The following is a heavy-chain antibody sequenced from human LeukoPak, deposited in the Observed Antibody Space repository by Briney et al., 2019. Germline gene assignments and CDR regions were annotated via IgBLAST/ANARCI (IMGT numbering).Heavy chain of an antibody. CDR2: ISGSGSSI. D-gene: IGHD6-19*01. CDR3: ARDRSGWYKWFDR. V-gene: IGHV3-48*03. CDR1: GFTFSIYE. Sequence: GGSLTLSCAASGFTFSIYEMNWVRQAPGKGLEWVSYISGSGSSIHYADSVKGRFTVSRDNAKNSLYLQMNSLRAEDTAVYFCARDRSGWYKWFDRWGQGTLVTVPS. J-gene: IGHJ5*02.